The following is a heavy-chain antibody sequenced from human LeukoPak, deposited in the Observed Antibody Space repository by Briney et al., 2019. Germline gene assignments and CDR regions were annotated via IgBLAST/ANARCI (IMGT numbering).Heavy chain of an antibody. D-gene: IGHD3-22*01. CDR3: AGDLGYYDSSGPYDY. Sequence: GGSLRLSCAASGFTFSDYYMSWIRQAPGKGLEWVSYISSSGSTIYYADSVKGRFTISRDNAKNSLYLQMNSLRAEDTAVYYWAGDLGYYDSSGPYDYWGQGTLVTVSS. CDR1: GFTFSDYY. V-gene: IGHV3-11*04. J-gene: IGHJ4*02. CDR2: ISSSGSTI.